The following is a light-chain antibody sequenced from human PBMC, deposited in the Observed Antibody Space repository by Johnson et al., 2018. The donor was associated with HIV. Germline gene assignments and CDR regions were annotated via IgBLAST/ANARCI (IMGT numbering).Light chain of an antibody. J-gene: IGLJ1*01. CDR1: SSNIGNNY. CDR2: ENN. V-gene: IGLV1-51*02. Sequence: QSVLTQPPSVSAAPGQKVTISCSGSSSNIGNNYVSWYQQLPGTAPKLLIYENNKRPSGIPDRFSGSKSGTSATLGITGLQTGDEADYYCGTWDGSLSGYVFGTGTKVTAL. CDR3: GTWDGSLSGYV.